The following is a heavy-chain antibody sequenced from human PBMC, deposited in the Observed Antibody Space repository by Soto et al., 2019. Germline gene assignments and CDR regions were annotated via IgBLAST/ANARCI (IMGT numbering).Heavy chain of an antibody. CDR2: INHSGST. V-gene: IGHV4-34*01. J-gene: IGHJ5*02. CDR1: GGSFSGYY. Sequence: SETLSLTCAVYGGSFSGYYWSWIRQPPGKGLEWIGEINHSGSTNYNPSLKSRVTISVDTSKNQFSLKLSSVTAADTAVYYCARGVLGWQSSGIAAAGNWFDPWGQGTLVTVSS. CDR3: ARGVLGWQSSGIAAAGNWFDP. D-gene: IGHD6-13*01.